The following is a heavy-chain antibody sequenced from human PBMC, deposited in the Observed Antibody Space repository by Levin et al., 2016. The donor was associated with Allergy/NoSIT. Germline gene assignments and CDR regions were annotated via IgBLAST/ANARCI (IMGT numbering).Heavy chain of an antibody. J-gene: IGHJ4*02. V-gene: IGHV4-59*01. D-gene: IGHD1-26*01. CDR3: VREVGATFDY. Sequence: SETLSLTCNVSGGSMTTYYWTWIRQPPGKGLEWIGYILDNGSTNYNPSLKSRVTMSVDTSKNQFSLILSSVTAADTAVYYCVREVGATFDYWGQGTPVTVSS. CDR1: GGSMTTYY. CDR2: ILDNGST.